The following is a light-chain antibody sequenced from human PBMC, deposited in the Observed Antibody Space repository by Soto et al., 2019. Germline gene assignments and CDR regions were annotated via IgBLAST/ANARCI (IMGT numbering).Light chain of an antibody. CDR2: DAS. J-gene: IGKJ1*01. CDR3: QHYYIWPWT. CDR1: QSVSSS. Sequence: EIVRKQTTSTQSLSPGERGTLSCRSSQSVSSSFLAWYQQKPGQTPRLLIYDASTRATGIPARFSGSGSGTEFTLTISSLQSEDVASYYCQHYYIWPWTFGQGTKVDI. V-gene: IGKV3-15*01.